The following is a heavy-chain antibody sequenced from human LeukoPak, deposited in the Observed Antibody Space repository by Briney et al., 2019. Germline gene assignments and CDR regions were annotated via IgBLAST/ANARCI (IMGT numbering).Heavy chain of an antibody. V-gene: IGHV4-59*08. CDR2: IYYSGST. CDR1: GGSISSYY. D-gene: IGHD3-22*01. J-gene: IGHJ4*02. Sequence: PSETLSLTCTVSGGSISSYYWSWIRQPPGKGLEWIGYIYYSGSTNYNRSLKSRVTISVDTSKNQFSLKLSSVTAADTAVYYCARGENVWYSSGYPYWGQGTLVTVSS. CDR3: ARGENVWYSSGYPY.